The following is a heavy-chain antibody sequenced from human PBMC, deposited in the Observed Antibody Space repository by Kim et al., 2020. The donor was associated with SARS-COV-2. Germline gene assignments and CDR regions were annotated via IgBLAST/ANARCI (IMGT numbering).Heavy chain of an antibody. CDR3: AKDWSYYGSGSYYYYGMDV. J-gene: IGHJ6*02. CDR2: ISNDGTNK. D-gene: IGHD3-10*01. CDR1: GFTFSSYG. Sequence: GGSLRLSWAASGFTFSSYGMHWVRQAPGKGLEWVAVISNDGTNKYYADSVKGRLTISRDNSKNTLYLQMNSLRAEDTAVYYCAKDWSYYGSGSYYYYGMDVWGQGTTVTVSS. V-gene: IGHV3-30*18.